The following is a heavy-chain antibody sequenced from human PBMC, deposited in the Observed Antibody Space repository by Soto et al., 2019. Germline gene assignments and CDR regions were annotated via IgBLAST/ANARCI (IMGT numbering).Heavy chain of an antibody. D-gene: IGHD1-1*01. Sequence: QLQLQESGPGLVKPSETLSLTCTVSGGSISSSSYYWGWIRQPPGKGLEWSGSIYYSGSTYYNPSLKSRDTISVDTSKNQFSLKLSSVTAADTAVYYCARHPLLTTGTPEYFQHWGQGTLVTVSS. CDR2: IYYSGST. CDR1: GGSISSSSYY. J-gene: IGHJ1*01. CDR3: ARHPLLTTGTPEYFQH. V-gene: IGHV4-39*01.